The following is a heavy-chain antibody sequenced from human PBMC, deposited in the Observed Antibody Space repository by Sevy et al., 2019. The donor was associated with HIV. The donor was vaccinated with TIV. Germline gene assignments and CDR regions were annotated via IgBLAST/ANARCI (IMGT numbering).Heavy chain of an antibody. D-gene: IGHD3-10*01. CDR1: GFTFSSYA. CDR2: ISTNGNSA. Sequence: GWSLRLSCSASGFTFSSYALYWVRQAPGKKMEYVSVISTNGNSAYYADSVKGRFTISRDNSKNTLYLQMRSLRPEDTAMYYCLKDQENNYYYGSGTYFDPWGQGTLVTVSS. J-gene: IGHJ5*02. V-gene: IGHV3-64D*06. CDR3: LKDQENNYYYGSGTYFDP.